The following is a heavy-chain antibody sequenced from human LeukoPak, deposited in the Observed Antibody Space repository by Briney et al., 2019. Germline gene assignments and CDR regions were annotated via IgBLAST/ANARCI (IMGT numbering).Heavy chain of an antibody. CDR2: ISYDGSNK. CDR1: GFTFSSYG. J-gene: IGHJ3*02. D-gene: IGHD3-3*01. Sequence: EGSLRLSCAASGFTFSSYGMHWVRQAPGKGLEWVAVISYDGSNKYYADSVKGRFTISRDNSKNTLYLQMNSLRAEDTAVYYCAKDQEWLASRGGAFDIWGQGTMVTVSS. V-gene: IGHV3-30*18. CDR3: AKDQEWLASRGGAFDI.